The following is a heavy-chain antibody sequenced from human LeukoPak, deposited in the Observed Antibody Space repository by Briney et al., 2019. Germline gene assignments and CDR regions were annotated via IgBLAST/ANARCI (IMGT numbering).Heavy chain of an antibody. V-gene: IGHV4-39*07. CDR1: GVSISSSSYY. J-gene: IGHJ4*02. CDR2: IYYSGST. D-gene: IGHD6-13*01. CDR3: ARSGAAGTGNYFDY. Sequence: SETLSLTCTVSGVSISSSSYYWGWIRQPPGKGLEWIGSIYYSGSTYYNPSLKSRVIILVDKSKNQFSLKLSSVTAADTAVYYCARSGAAGTGNYFDYWGQGTLVTVSS.